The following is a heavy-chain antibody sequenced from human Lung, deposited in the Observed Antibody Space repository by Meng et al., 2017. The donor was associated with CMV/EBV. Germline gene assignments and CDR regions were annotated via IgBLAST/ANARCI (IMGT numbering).Heavy chain of an antibody. Sequence: RLRESAQGLVTPSGTLSPSRAVTGYSISSSNWWSWVRQPPGKGLEWIEEIYHSGSTNYNPSLKSRVTISVDKSKNQFSLKLSSVTAADTAVYYCASFPPPGKQWLVTDYWGQGTLVTVSS. J-gene: IGHJ4*02. CDR2: IYHSGST. CDR3: ASFPPPGKQWLVTDY. V-gene: IGHV4-4*02. CDR1: GYSISSSNW. D-gene: IGHD6-19*01.